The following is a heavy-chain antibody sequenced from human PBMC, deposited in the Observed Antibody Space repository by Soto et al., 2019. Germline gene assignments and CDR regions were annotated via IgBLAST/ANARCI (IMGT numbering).Heavy chain of an antibody. CDR3: ARGEGDCSGRSCLYYCYNYMDV. Sequence: QVQLQESGPGLVKPSGTLSLTCAVSSGSISSSNWWSWVRQPPGKGLEWIGEIYHSGSTNYNPSLKNRVTTSGNKYKNKFPLKLRSVTAADRAVYDCARGEGDCSGRSCLYYCYNYMDVWGKGTTVRVSS. CDR1: SGSISSSNW. V-gene: IGHV4-4*02. J-gene: IGHJ6*03. CDR2: IYHSGST. D-gene: IGHD2-15*01.